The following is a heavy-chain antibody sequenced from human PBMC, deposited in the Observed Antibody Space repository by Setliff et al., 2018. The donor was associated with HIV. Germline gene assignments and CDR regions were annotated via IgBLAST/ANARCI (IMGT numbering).Heavy chain of an antibody. CDR2: FYFGRTT. J-gene: IGHJ4*02. CDR3: ARRRLVGYSFDY. Sequence: SETLSLTCTVSGGSVYTASYYWGWVRQPPGKGLEWIGTFYFGRTTYYNPSLESRVTLSVDTAKNHLSRNLISVTAADTAIYYFARRRLVGYSFDYWGQGALVTVS. CDR1: GGSVYTASYY. V-gene: IGHV4-39*01. D-gene: IGHD6-25*01.